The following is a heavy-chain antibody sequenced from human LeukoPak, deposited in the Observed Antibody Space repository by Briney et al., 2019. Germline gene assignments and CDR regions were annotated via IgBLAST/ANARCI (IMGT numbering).Heavy chain of an antibody. Sequence: MLGESLKISCKGSGYSFPSYWIAWVRQLPGKGLEWMGIIYPGDSDTRYSPSFQGQVIISADKSISTAYLQWSSLKASDTAMYYCARRAYSSHVGNLYYGMDVWGQGTTVTVSS. D-gene: IGHD5-12*01. CDR1: GYSFPSYW. CDR2: IYPGDSDT. CDR3: ARRAYSSHVGNLYYGMDV. V-gene: IGHV5-51*01. J-gene: IGHJ6*02.